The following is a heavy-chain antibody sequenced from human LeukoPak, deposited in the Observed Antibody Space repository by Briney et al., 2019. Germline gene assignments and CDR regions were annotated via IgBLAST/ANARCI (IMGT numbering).Heavy chain of an antibody. J-gene: IGHJ4*02. CDR1: GFTFSTNA. Sequence: GGSLRLSCAASGFTFSTNALYWVRQAPGKGLEWVSAIIGGGDTTYYADSVKGRFTISRDNSKNMVYLEMNSLRAEDTAVYYCAKGVWGTYYSWGQGTLVTVSS. V-gene: IGHV3-23*01. CDR3: AKGVWGTYYS. D-gene: IGHD3-16*01. CDR2: IIGGGDTT.